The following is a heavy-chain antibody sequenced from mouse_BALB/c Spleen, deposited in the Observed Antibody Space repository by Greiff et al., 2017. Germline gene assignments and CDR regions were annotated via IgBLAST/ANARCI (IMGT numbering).Heavy chain of an antibody. Sequence: EVQLQESGTVLARPGASVKMSCKASGYTFTSYWMHWVKQRPGQGLEWIGAIYPGNSDTSYNQKFKGKAKLTAVTSTSTAYMELSSLTNEDSAVYYCTRYRDYDGAMDYWGQGTSVTVSS. D-gene: IGHD2-4*01. J-gene: IGHJ4*01. CDR1: GYTFTSYW. V-gene: IGHV1-5*01. CDR2: IYPGNSDT. CDR3: TRYRDYDGAMDY.